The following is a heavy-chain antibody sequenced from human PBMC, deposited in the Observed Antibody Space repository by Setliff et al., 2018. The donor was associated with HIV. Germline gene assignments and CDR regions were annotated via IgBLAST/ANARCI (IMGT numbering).Heavy chain of an antibody. D-gene: IGHD2-21*02. V-gene: IGHV4-4*07. J-gene: IGHJ6*03. CDR2: MYYIGDT. CDR1: GGSTSHYH. CDR3: TRDLWGDDYYYNNMDV. Sequence: SETLSLTCSVSGGSTSHYHWNWIRQPAGKGLEWIGRMYYIGDTNYNPSLKSRVIMSMDTSKNQFSLKLTSVTAADTAVYYCTRDLWGDDYYYNNMDVWGKGTTVTVSS.